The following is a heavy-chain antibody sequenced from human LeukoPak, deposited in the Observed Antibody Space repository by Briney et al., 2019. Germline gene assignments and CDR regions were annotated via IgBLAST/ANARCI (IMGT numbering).Heavy chain of an antibody. CDR2: ISWNSGSI. CDR3: ARVIDDSSGYYYEPEYFQH. J-gene: IGHJ1*01. D-gene: IGHD3-22*01. CDR1: GFTFDDYA. Sequence: PGRSLRLSCAASGFTFDDYAMHWVRQAPGKGLEWVSGISWNSGSIGYADSVKGRFTISRDNAKNSLYLQMNSLRAEDTAVYYCARVIDDSSGYYYEPEYFQHWGQGTLVTVSS. V-gene: IGHV3-9*01.